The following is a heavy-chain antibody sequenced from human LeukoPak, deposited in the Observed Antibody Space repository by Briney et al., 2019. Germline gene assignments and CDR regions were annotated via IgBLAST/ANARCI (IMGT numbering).Heavy chain of an antibody. J-gene: IGHJ4*02. D-gene: IGHD1-26*01. CDR1: GFTFGNYA. CDR3: ARDAQSGAFSDFDY. CDR2: ITHNGGTQ. Sequence: GGSLRLSCEASGFTFGNYAIHWVRQVPGEGLEWVAIITHNGGTQYYADSVKGRFPISRDNSQSTVFLQMNSLRPEDTAVYYCARDAQSGAFSDFDYWGQGTLVTVSS. V-gene: IGHV3-30-3*01.